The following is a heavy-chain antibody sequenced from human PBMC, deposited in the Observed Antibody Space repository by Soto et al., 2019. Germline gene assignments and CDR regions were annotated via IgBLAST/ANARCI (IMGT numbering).Heavy chain of an antibody. Sequence: GGSLRLSCAASGFTFSSYAMSWVRQAPGKGLEWVSAISGSGGSTNYADSVKGRFTISRDNSKNTLCLQMNSLRAEDTAVYYCAKEGIQTGPTFGFQFDYWGQAALVTVSS. CDR3: AKEGIQTGPTFGFQFDY. CDR2: ISGSGGST. J-gene: IGHJ4*02. CDR1: GFTFSSYA. V-gene: IGHV3-23*01. D-gene: IGHD1-7*01.